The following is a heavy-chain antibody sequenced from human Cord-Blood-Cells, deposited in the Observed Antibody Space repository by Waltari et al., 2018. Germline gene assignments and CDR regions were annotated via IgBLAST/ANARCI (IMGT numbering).Heavy chain of an antibody. D-gene: IGHD3-3*02. CDR2: INHSGST. Sequence: QEWIGEINHSGSTNYNPSLKSRVTISVDTSKNQFSLKLSSVTAADTAVYYCARGRSAPFLEWLFANWFDPWGQGTLVTVSS. J-gene: IGHJ5*02. CDR3: ARGRSAPFLEWLFANWFDP. V-gene: IGHV4-34*01.